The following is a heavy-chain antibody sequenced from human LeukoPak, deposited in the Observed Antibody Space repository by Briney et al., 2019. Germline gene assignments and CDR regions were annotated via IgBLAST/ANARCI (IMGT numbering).Heavy chain of an antibody. CDR2: IYYSGST. J-gene: IGHJ6*02. D-gene: IGHD6-19*01. V-gene: IGHV4-59*01. Sequence: PSETLSLTCTVSGGSISSYYWSWIRQPPGKGLEWIGYIYYSGSTNYNPSLKSRVTISVDTSKNQFSLKLSSVTAADTAVYCCARAVAGPKYYYYYGMDVWGQGTTVTVSS. CDR3: ARAVAGPKYYYYYGMDV. CDR1: GGSISSYY.